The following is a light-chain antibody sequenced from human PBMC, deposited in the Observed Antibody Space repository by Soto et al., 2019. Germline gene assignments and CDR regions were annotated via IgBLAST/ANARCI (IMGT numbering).Light chain of an antibody. J-gene: IGKJ3*01. CDR3: QQYDSSPLFT. V-gene: IGKV3-20*01. CDR2: GAF. Sequence: EIVLTQSPGTLSLSPGERATLSCRASQSVSSSYLAWYQHKPGQAPRLLIYGAFSRATGIPDRFSGSGSGTDFTLTISRLEPEDFAVYYCQQYDSSPLFTFGPGTKVDIK. CDR1: QSVSSSY.